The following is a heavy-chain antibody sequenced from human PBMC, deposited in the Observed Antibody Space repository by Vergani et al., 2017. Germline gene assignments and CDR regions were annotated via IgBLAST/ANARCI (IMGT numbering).Heavy chain of an antibody. J-gene: IGHJ3*02. CDR1: GGSINSSYYY. V-gene: IGHV4-39*07. CDR3: ARDHAFDI. CDR2: IYYSGST. Sequence: QLQLQESGPGLVKPSETLSLTCTVSGGSINSSYYYWGWIRQPPGKGLEWIGSIYYSGSTYYNPSLKSRVTISVDTSKNQFSLKLSSVTAADTAVYYCARDHAFDIWGQGTMVTVSS.